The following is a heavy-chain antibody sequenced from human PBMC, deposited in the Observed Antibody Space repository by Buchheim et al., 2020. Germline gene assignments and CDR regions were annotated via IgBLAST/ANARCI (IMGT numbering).Heavy chain of an antibody. D-gene: IGHD6-19*01. V-gene: IGHV4-39*07. J-gene: IGHJ6*02. CDR3: ARGSYQTGWRGFSYYSMDV. CDR2: IYSGGST. Sequence: HLQGSGPGLVRPSETLSLTCTVSGASINSGGYYWDWVRQPPGEGLEWVGHIYSGGSTYFNPSLKSRVTISFDASHTQISLMLTSVTAADTGTYYCARGSYQTGWRGFSYYSMDVWGQGT. CDR1: GASINSGGYY.